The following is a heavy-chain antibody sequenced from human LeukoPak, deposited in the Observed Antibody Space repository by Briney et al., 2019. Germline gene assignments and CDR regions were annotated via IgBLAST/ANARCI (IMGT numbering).Heavy chain of an antibody. D-gene: IGHD3-16*01. Sequence: GGSLRLSCAASGFTFSRFWMTWVRQAPGKGLEWVAHINEDGSQIYYVGSVKGRFTVSRDNARDSLYLQMTSLRVEDTAIYYCARDATRGGDFDYWGQGTLVTVSS. CDR1: GFTFSRFW. CDR2: INEDGSQI. CDR3: ARDATRGGDFDY. V-gene: IGHV3-7*01. J-gene: IGHJ4*02.